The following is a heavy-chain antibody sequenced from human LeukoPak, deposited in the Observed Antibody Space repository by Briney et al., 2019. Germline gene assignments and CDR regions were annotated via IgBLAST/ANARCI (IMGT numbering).Heavy chain of an antibody. CDR2: IYSGDSGVST. CDR3: ARSAARLRYYYAMDV. J-gene: IGHJ6*02. Sequence: GGSLRLSCAASGSSVSNTYMSWVRQAPGKGLEWVSVIYSGDSGVSTYYADSVKGRFTISRHNSKYTLYLQMSSLRAEDTAVYFCARSAARLRYYYAMDVWGQGTTVTVCS. D-gene: IGHD6-6*01. CDR1: GSSVSNTY. V-gene: IGHV3-53*04.